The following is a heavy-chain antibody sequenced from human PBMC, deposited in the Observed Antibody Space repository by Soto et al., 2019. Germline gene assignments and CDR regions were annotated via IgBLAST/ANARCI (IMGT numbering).Heavy chain of an antibody. CDR3: RGANWNSKY. V-gene: IGHV4-59*11. D-gene: IGHD1-7*01. J-gene: IGHJ4*02. CDR2: IYYNGNT. CDR1: GGSISNHY. Sequence: QVQLQESGPGLVKPSETLSLTCSVSGGSISNHYWSWIRQPPGKGLEWIGYIYYNGNTNYNPSLKSGAPRPGAPSRIKSPRKWTTVTAGETAAYTCRGANWNSKYWGQGTLVTVP.